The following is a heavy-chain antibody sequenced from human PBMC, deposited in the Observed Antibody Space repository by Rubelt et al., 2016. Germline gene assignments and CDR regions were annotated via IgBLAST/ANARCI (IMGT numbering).Heavy chain of an antibody. J-gene: IGHJ5*02. CDR3: VRAPGTTVRFGFNP. V-gene: IGHV3-33*01. Sequence: QVQLVESGGGVVQPGRSLRLSCAASGFSFRDYAMHWVRQAPGKGLEWVAAIRYEGTYYAESVKGRVTISRDNSENTRYLQMTSLRADDTALYYCVRAPGTTVRFGFNPWGQGTLVTVSS. CDR2: IRYEGT. D-gene: IGHD1-7*01. CDR1: GFSFRDYA.